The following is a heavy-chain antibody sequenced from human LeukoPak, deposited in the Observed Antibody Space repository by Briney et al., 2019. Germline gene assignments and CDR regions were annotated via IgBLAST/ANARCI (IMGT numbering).Heavy chain of an antibody. Sequence: PSETLSLTCTVSGDSISSYYWSWIRQPPGKGLEWIGYIYTHSGNTNYNPSLKSRVTISVDTSKNQFSLTLSAVTAADTAVYYCARRDVINRWFDHWGQGSLVTVSS. D-gene: IGHD1-14*01. CDR3: ARRDVINRWFDH. J-gene: IGHJ5*02. CDR2: IYTHSGNT. CDR1: GDSISSYY. V-gene: IGHV4-4*09.